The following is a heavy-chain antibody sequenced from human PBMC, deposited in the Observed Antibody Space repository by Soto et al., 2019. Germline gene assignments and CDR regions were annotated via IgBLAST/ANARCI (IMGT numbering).Heavy chain of an antibody. Sequence: KPSETLSLTCTVSGGSISSGENFWNWIRQSPGKGLEWIGYIHHSGSTYYNPSLKSRLTISVDTSKNQISLKLNSVTAADTAVYYCALDTGAYPYYFAYSDQATLGTVS. J-gene: IGHJ4*02. CDR1: GGSISSGENF. D-gene: IGHD7-27*01. CDR2: IHHSGST. CDR3: ALDTGAYPYYFAY. V-gene: IGHV4-30-4*01.